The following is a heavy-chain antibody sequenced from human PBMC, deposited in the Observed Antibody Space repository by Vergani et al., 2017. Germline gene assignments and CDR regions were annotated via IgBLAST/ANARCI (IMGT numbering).Heavy chain of an antibody. CDR2: IDHTGRP. D-gene: IGHD4-11*01. Sequence: QVQLQQLGGGLFKPSETLSLTCVVNGGSFTSYHWTWIRQSPGEGLEWVGDIDHTGRPDYNPSLKSRLNMSVDKSRNQFSLTLNSVTATDTAIYFCARVNTETNGHLYYYYYMDVWGQGTAVTVS. CDR3: ARVNTETNGHLYYYYYMDV. V-gene: IGHV4-34*01. J-gene: IGHJ6*03. CDR1: GGSFTSYH.